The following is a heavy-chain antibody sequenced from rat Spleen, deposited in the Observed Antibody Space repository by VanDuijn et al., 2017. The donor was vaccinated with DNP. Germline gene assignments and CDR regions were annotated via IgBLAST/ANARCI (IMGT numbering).Heavy chain of an antibody. V-gene: IGHV5S13*01. CDR3: VRPLGYSSYGFAY. D-gene: IGHD1-2*01. J-gene: IGHJ3*01. Sequence: EVQLVESGGDLVQPGRSLKVSCVASGFTFSNYDMAWVRQAPKKGLEWIAFLSHSGADINYRDSVQGRFTISRDNAKDTLYLQGDSLRSEDTATYYCVRPLGYSSYGFAYWGQGTLVIVSS. CDR1: GFTFSNYD. CDR2: LSHSGADI.